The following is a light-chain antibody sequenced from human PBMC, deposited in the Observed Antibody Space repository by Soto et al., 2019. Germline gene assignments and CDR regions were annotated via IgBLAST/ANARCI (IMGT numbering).Light chain of an antibody. CDR2: SYN. V-gene: IGLV1-47*02. CDR3: AAWDDSLSGYV. CDR1: SSNIGSNY. J-gene: IGLJ1*01. Sequence: QSVLTQPPSASGTPGQRVTISCSGSSSNIGSNYVYWYQQLPGTAPRLLIYSYNGRPSGVPDRFSGSKSGTSASLTISGLRSEDEADYYCAAWDDSLSGYVFGTGTKVTAL.